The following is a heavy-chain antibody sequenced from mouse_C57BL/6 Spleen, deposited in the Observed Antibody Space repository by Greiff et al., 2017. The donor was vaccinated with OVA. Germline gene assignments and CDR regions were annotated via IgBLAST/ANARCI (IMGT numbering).Heavy chain of an antibody. J-gene: IGHJ2*01. CDR1: GYTFTEYT. D-gene: IGHD1-1*01. CDR2: FYPGSGSI. V-gene: IGHV1-62-2*01. CDR3: ARHGSHYYGSSYRYYFDY. Sequence: VQLQQSGAELVKPGASVKLSCKASGYTFTEYTIHWVKQRSGQGLEWIGWFYPGSGSIKYNEKFKDKATLTADKSSSTVYMELSRLTSEDSAVYFCARHGSHYYGSSYRYYFDYWGQGTTLTVSS.